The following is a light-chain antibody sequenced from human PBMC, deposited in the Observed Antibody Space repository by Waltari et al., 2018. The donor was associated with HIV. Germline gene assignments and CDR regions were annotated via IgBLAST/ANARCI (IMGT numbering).Light chain of an antibody. CDR1: SSNIGSNT. CDR3: AAWDDSLNGYV. Sequence: QSVLTQPPSASGTPGQRVNISCSGRSSNIGSNTVNWYQQLPGTAPKLLIYSNNQRPSGVPDRCSGSKSGTSASLAISGLQSEDEADYYCAAWDDSLNGYVFGTGTKVTVL. J-gene: IGLJ1*01. CDR2: SNN. V-gene: IGLV1-44*01.